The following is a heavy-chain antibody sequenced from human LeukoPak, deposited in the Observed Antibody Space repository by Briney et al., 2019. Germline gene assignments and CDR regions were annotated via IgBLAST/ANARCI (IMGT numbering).Heavy chain of an antibody. V-gene: IGHV4-34*01. D-gene: IGHD6-19*01. CDR1: GGSFSGYY. CDR2: INHSGST. CDR3: ARHGLVSEFDY. Sequence: SETLSLTCAVYGGSFSGYYWSWIRQPPGKGLEWIGEINHSGSTYYNPSLKSRVTISVDTSKNQFSLKLSSVTAADTAVYYCARHGLVSEFDYWGQGTLVTVSS. J-gene: IGHJ4*02.